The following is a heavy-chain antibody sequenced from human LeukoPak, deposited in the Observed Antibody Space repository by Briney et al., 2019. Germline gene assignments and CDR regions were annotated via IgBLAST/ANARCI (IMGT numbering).Heavy chain of an antibody. CDR3: ARDPGRTGYFDY. CDR2: IIPIFGTA. J-gene: IGHJ4*02. V-gene: IGHV1-69*13. Sequence: GASVKVSCKASGGTFSSYAISWVRQAPGQGLEWMGGIIPIFGTANHAQKFQGRVTITADESTSTAYMELSSLRSEDTAVYYCARDPGRTGYFDYWGQGTLVTVSS. D-gene: IGHD1-1*01. CDR1: GGTFSSYA.